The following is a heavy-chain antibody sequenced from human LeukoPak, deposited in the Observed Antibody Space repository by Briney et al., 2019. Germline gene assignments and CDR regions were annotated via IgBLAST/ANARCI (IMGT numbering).Heavy chain of an antibody. J-gene: IGHJ6*03. CDR1: GGSISSSTYY. CDR3: AKDGFERGDDTDYMDV. D-gene: IGHD3-22*01. CDR2: FYYSGST. V-gene: IGHV4-39*07. Sequence: SETLSLTCTVSGGSISSSTYYWGWIRQTPGKGLEWIGSFYYSGSTYYNPSLKSRVTISVDKSKNQFSLNLSSVTAADTAVYYCAKDGFERGDDTDYMDVWGKGTTVTVSS.